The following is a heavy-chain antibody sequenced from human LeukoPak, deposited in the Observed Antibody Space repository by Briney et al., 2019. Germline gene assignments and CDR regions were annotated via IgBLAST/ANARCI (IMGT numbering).Heavy chain of an antibody. J-gene: IGHJ4*02. CDR3: ARVGEYYDSSGLDY. Sequence: PSETLSLTCTVSGGSISSSYWCWIRQHPGKGLEWIGYIYYSGSTNYNPSLKSRVTISLDTSQNQFSLKLSSVTAADTAVHYCARVGEYYDSSGLDYWGQGTLVTVSS. CDR2: IYYSGST. V-gene: IGHV4-59*01. D-gene: IGHD3-22*01. CDR1: GGSISSSY.